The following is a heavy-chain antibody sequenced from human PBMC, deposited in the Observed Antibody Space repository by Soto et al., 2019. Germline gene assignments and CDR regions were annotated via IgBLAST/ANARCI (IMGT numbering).Heavy chain of an antibody. CDR2: INHSGST. D-gene: IGHD3-3*01. CDR1: GGSFSGYY. CDR3: ARGRGPDYDFWSGYNTYTLWGYGMDV. V-gene: IGHV4-34*01. Sequence: SETLSLTCAVYGGSFSGYYWSWIRQPPGKGLEWIGEINHSGSTNYNPSLKSRVTISVDTSKNQFSMKLSSVTAADTAVYYCARGRGPDYDFWSGYNTYTLWGYGMDVWGQGTTVPVSS. J-gene: IGHJ6*02.